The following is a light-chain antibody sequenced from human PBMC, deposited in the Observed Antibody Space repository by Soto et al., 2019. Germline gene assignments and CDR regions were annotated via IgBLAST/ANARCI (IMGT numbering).Light chain of an antibody. CDR2: DVT. Sequence: SVLTQPASVSGSPGQSITISCTGTSSDIGHYDYVSWYQQHPGKAPKLMIYDVTNRPSGVSNRFSGSKSGNTASLTIPGLQAEDEADYYCSSYASSSTRVFGTGTKVTVL. J-gene: IGLJ1*01. CDR3: SSYASSSTRV. V-gene: IGLV2-14*03. CDR1: SSDIGHYDY.